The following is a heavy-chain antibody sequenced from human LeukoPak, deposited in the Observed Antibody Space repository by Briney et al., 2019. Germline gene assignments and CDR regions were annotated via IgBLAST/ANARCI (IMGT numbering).Heavy chain of an antibody. CDR2: ITGSGGTT. Sequence: GGSLRLSCAASGFTFSSYAMSWVRQAPGKGLEWVSGITGSGGTTYYADSVKGRFTISRDNSKNTFYLQMNSLGAEDTAVYYCAKPTQKDYYYYYMDVWGKGTTVTVSS. CDR3: AKPTQKDYYYYYMDV. V-gene: IGHV3-23*01. CDR1: GFTFSSYA. J-gene: IGHJ6*03.